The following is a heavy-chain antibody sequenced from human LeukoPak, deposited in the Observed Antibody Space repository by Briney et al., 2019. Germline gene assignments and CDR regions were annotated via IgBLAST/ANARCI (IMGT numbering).Heavy chain of an antibody. J-gene: IGHJ4*02. V-gene: IGHV1-69*04. Sequence: ASVKVSCKASGGTFSSYAISWVRQAPGRGLEWMGRIIPILGIANYAQKFQGRVTITADKSTSTAYMELSSLRSEDTAVYYCARDLFYLDYWGQGTLVTVSS. CDR3: ARDLFYLDY. CDR1: GGTFSSYA. CDR2: IIPILGIA.